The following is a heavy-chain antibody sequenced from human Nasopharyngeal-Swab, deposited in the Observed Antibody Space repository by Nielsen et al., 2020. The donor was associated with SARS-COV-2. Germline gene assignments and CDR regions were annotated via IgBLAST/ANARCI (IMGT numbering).Heavy chain of an antibody. CDR3: AKSNRDSSSWYAGWFDP. J-gene: IGHJ5*02. D-gene: IGHD6-13*01. CDR1: GFTFDEYA. CDR2: ISWNSGSI. Sequence: SLKISCAASGFTFDEYAMHWVRQGPGKGLEWVSGISWNSGSIGYADSVKGRFTISRDNAKNSLYLQMNSLRAEDTALYYCAKSNRDSSSWYAGWFDPWGQGTLVTVSS. V-gene: IGHV3-9*01.